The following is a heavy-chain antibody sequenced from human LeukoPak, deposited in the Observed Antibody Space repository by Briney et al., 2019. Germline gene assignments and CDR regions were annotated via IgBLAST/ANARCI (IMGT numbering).Heavy chain of an antibody. D-gene: IGHD6-19*01. Sequence: ASVKVSCKASGYTFTGYYMHWVRQAPGQGLEWMGWINPNSGGTNYAQKFQGRVTMTRDTSISTAYMELSRLRSDDTAVYYCAREEGSSGWSIGFWGQGTLVTVSS. V-gene: IGHV1-2*02. CDR3: AREEGSSGWSIGF. CDR1: GYTFTGYY. J-gene: IGHJ4*02. CDR2: INPNSGGT.